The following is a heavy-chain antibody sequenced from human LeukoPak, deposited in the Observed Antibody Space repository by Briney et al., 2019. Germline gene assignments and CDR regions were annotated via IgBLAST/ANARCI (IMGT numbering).Heavy chain of an antibody. CDR3: ARVTGSIDY. Sequence: GASVKVSSMASVYTFTIYDINWGRQAPGQGVEWMGWLTPKSGNTGYAQKFQGRVTMTRDTSINTAYMELSSLRSEDTAVYYCARVTGSIDYWGQGTLVTVSS. CDR2: LTPKSGNT. V-gene: IGHV1-8*01. CDR1: VYTFTIYD. J-gene: IGHJ4*02. D-gene: IGHD1-26*01.